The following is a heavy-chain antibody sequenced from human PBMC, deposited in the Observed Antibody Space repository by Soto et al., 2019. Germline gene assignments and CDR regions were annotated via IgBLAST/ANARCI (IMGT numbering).Heavy chain of an antibody. CDR3: ARMVVVAAAKYYYYAMDV. V-gene: IGHV1-69*01. CDR2: IIPMFDTT. D-gene: IGHD2-15*01. Sequence: QVQLEQSGAEVRKPGSSVKVSCKASGGTFRSYAINWVRQAPGQGLEWMGGIIPMFDTTDYAQRFQGRVRITEDESTRTAYMELTSLRSEDTAVYYCARMVVVAAAKYYYYAMDVWGHGTTVTVSS. CDR1: GGTFRSYA. J-gene: IGHJ6*02.